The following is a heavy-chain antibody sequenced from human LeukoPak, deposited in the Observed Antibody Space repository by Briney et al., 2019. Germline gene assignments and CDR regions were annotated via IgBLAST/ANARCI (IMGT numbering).Heavy chain of an antibody. D-gene: IGHD2-2*01. Sequence: ASVKVSCQAARYNFPAYFIHWVRQAPGQGREWMGRINPNGGDTNYAQKFQGRVTIAGDTSISTAYMELSSLISDDTAVYYCARVGFTTSWSNFDYWGQGTLVTVSS. CDR1: RYNFPAYF. V-gene: IGHV1-2*06. J-gene: IGHJ4*02. CDR3: ARVGFTTSWSNFDY. CDR2: INPNGGDT.